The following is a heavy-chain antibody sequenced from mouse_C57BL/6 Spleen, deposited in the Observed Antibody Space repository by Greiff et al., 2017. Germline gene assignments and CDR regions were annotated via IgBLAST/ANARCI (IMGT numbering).Heavy chain of an antibody. Sequence: VQLQQSGAELVKPGASVKISCKASGYAFSSYWMNWVKQRPGKGLEWIGQIYPGDGDTNYNGKFKGKATLTADKSSSTAYMQLSSLTSEDAAVYVCARDYYGSSDRNCEGGGTGTTGTVAA. CDR1: GYAFSSYW. V-gene: IGHV1-80*01. D-gene: IGHD1-1*01. CDR2: IYPGDGDT. J-gene: IGHJ1*03. CDR3: ARDYYGSSDRNCEG.